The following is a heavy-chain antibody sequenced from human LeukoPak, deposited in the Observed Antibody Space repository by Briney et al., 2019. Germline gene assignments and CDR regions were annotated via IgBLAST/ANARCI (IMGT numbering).Heavy chain of an antibody. CDR3: ARGERDCSGGSCLLYGMDV. D-gene: IGHD2-15*01. CDR1: GFTFSSYA. Sequence: GGSLRLSCAASGFTFSSYAMSWVRQAPGKGLEWVSGISDSGTSTYYADSVKGRFTISRDNSKNTLYLQMNSLRAEDTAVYYCARGERDCSGGSCLLYGMDVWGQGTTVTVSS. V-gene: IGHV3-23*01. CDR2: ISDSGTST. J-gene: IGHJ6*02.